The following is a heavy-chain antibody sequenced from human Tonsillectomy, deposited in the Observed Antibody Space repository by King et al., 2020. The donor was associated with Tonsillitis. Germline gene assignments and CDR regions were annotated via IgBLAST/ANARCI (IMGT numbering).Heavy chain of an antibody. CDR2: IYDSGST. V-gene: IGHV4-59*01. D-gene: IGHD1-1*01. CDR1: GGSISSYY. Sequence: QLQESGPGLVKPSETLSLTCTVSGGSISSYYWSWIRQPPGKGLEWIGYIYDSGSTNYNPSLKSRVTMSVDTSKSQFSLKLSSVTAADTAVYYCAREISLADAFDIWGQGTMVTVSS. CDR3: AREISLADAFDI. J-gene: IGHJ3*02.